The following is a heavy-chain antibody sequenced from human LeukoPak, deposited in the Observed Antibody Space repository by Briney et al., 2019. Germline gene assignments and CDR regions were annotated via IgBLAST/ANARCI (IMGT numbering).Heavy chain of an antibody. J-gene: IGHJ3*01. D-gene: IGHD3-16*01. V-gene: IGHV4-61*01. Sequence: SETLSLTCTVSGGSVSSGSYYWSWIRQPPGKGLEWIGYMYYSGSTNYNPSLKSRVTISVDTSKNQFSLKLSSVTAADTAVYYCARAGGADAFDLWGLATMVTVSS. CDR3: ARAGGADAFDL. CDR2: MYYSGST. CDR1: GGSVSSGSYY.